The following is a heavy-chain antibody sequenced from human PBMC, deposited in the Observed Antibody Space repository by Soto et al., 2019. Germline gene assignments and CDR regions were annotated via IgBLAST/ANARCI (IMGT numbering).Heavy chain of an antibody. J-gene: IGHJ6*03. Sequence: EVQLVESGGGLVQPGGSLRLSCAASGFTFSSYWMSWVRQAPGKGLEWVANIKQDGSDKYYVDSVKGRFTISRDNAKNSLYLQMNSLRAEDTAVYYCARDYCSGGSCYYYMDVWGKGTTVTVSS. CDR2: IKQDGSDK. CDR1: GFTFSSYW. D-gene: IGHD2-15*01. V-gene: IGHV3-7*01. CDR3: ARDYCSGGSCYYYMDV.